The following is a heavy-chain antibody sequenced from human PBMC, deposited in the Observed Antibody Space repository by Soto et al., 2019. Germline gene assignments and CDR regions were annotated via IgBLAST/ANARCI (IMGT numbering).Heavy chain of an antibody. D-gene: IGHD1-26*01. CDR2: ISYDGSNK. CDR1: GVTFSSYA. J-gene: IGHJ4*02. Sequence: GGSLRLSCAASGVTFSSYAMHWVRQAPGKGLEWVAVISYDGSNKYYADSVKGRFTISRDNSKNTLYLQMNSLRAEDTAVYYCARAPSIVGATSIDYWGQGTLVTVSS. CDR3: ARAPSIVGATSIDY. V-gene: IGHV3-30-3*01.